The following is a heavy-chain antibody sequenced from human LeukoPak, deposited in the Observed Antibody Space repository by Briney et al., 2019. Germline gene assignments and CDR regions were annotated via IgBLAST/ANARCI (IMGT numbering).Heavy chain of an antibody. D-gene: IGHD3-22*01. V-gene: IGHV3-74*01. CDR2: IKGDGKT. CDR3: ARAPSEVGGYYPEYFRH. Sequence: PGGSLRLSCEASGFTFSMYWMHWVRQAPGKGLVWVSRIKGDGKTNYADSVKGRFTISRDNAKNTVSLQMNSLRADDTGVYYCARAPSEVGGYYPEYFRHWGQGTLVTVSS. CDR1: GFTFSMYW. J-gene: IGHJ1*01.